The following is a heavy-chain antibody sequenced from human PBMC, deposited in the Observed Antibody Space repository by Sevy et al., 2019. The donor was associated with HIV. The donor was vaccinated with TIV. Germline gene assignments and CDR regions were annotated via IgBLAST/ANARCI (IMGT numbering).Heavy chain of an antibody. CDR1: GFRFSIYA. CDR2: FCMGGNRI. D-gene: IGHD2-2*01. V-gene: IGHV3-23*03. Sequence: GGSLRLSCTTSGFRFSIYAMTWVRQAPGKGLEWVSSFCMGGNRIYYADSVGGRFTISRDDSTNTLYLEMNNLSAEDTAKYYCGGEGGSKGHDYWGQGTLVTVSS. J-gene: IGHJ4*02. CDR3: GGEGGSKGHDY.